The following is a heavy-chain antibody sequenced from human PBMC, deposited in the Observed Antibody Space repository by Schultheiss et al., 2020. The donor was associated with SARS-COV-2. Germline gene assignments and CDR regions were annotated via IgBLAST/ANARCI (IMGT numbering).Heavy chain of an antibody. V-gene: IGHV3-53*01. CDR3: AREGGQYSNYGYFDL. D-gene: IGHD4-11*01. Sequence: GGSLRLSCAASGFTVNSDYMSWVRQAPGKGLEWVSVIYSGGTTFYTDSVKGRFTISRDDSKNTLYLDMNGLRAEDTAVYYCAREGGQYSNYGYFDLWGRGTLVTVSS. CDR2: IYSGGTT. J-gene: IGHJ2*01. CDR1: GFTVNSDY.